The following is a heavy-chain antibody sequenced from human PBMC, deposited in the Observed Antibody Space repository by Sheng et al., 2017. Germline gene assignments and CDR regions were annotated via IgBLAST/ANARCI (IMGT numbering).Heavy chain of an antibody. Sequence: QVQLVQSGAEVKKPGSSVKVSCKASGGTFSSYAISWVRQAPGQGLEWMGGIIPILGIANYAQKFQGRVTITADKSTSTAYMELSSLRSEDTAVYYCARDTYYYDSSGYPYYFDYWGQGTLVTVSS. D-gene: IGHD3-22*01. CDR2: IIPILGIA. V-gene: IGHV1-69*04. CDR1: GGTFSSYA. J-gene: IGHJ4*02. CDR3: ARDTYYYDSSGYPYYFDY.